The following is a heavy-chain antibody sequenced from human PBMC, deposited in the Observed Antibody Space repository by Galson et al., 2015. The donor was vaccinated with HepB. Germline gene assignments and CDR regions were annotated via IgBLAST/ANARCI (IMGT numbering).Heavy chain of an antibody. CDR1: GFTFSSYW. D-gene: IGHD6-19*01. Sequence: SLRLSCAASGFTFSSYWMSWVRQAPGKGLEWVANIKQDGSEKYYVDSVKGRFTISRDNAKNSLYLQMNSLRAEDTAVYYCARAPSDSSGWYRHNYYFDYRGQGTLVTVSS. V-gene: IGHV3-7*03. CDR2: IKQDGSEK. CDR3: ARAPSDSSGWYRHNYYFDY. J-gene: IGHJ4*02.